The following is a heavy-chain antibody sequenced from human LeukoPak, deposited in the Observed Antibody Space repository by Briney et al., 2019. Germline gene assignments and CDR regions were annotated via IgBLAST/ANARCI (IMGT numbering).Heavy chain of an antibody. J-gene: IGHJ4*02. Sequence: PGGSLRLSCAASGFTFSSYSINWVRQAPGKGLEWVSYISSTSSAIYYADYVKGRFTISRDNAKNSLYLQMNSLRAEDTAVYYCARVIGSYGDSAYWGQGTLVTVSS. CDR2: ISSTSSAI. D-gene: IGHD1-26*01. CDR3: ARVIGSYGDSAY. CDR1: GFTFSSYS. V-gene: IGHV3-48*04.